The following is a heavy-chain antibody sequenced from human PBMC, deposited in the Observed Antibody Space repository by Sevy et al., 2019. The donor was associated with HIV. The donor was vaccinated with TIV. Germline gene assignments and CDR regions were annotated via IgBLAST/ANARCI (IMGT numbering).Heavy chain of an antibody. Sequence: GGSLRLSCAASGFTFSSYAMSWVRQAPGKGLEWVSAISGSGGSTYYADSVKGRFTIPRDNSKNTLYLQMNSLRAEDTAVYYWAKDFYPDYYDSSGFTSAGWFDPWGQGTLVTVSS. J-gene: IGHJ5*02. V-gene: IGHV3-23*01. CDR3: AKDFYPDYYDSSGFTSAGWFDP. CDR1: GFTFSSYA. D-gene: IGHD3-22*01. CDR2: ISGSGGST.